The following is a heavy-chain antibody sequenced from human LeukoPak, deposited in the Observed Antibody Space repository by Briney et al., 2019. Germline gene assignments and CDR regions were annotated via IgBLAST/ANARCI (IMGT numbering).Heavy chain of an antibody. J-gene: IGHJ5*01. CDR3: ARDGDSGVWFDS. CDR2: IHYSGST. CDR1: GGSINSHY. Sequence: SETLSLTCTVSGGSINSHYWSWIRQPPGKGLECIGYIHYSGSTKYNPSHNSQATISLHTSKKQFFLKLTSVTAADTAVYYCARDGDSGVWFDSWGQGARVTVSS. D-gene: IGHD6-25*01. V-gene: IGHV4-59*11.